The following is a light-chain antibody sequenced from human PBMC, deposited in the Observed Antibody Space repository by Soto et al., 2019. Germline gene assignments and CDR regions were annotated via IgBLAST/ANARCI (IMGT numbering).Light chain of an antibody. J-gene: IGKJ1*01. Sequence: EIVLTQSPGTLSLSPGERATLSCRASQSVSSSYLAWYQQKPGQAPRLLIYGASSRATGIPDRFSGSGSGTDFTLNISRLEPEDFAVYYCQQYGSSPWTFGRGTKVDIK. V-gene: IGKV3-20*01. CDR3: QQYGSSPWT. CDR2: GAS. CDR1: QSVSSSY.